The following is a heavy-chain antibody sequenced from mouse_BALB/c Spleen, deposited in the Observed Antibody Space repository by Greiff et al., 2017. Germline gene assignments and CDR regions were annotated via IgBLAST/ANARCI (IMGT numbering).Heavy chain of an antibody. CDR1: GFNIKDTY. CDR2: IDPANGNT. CDR3: ARDDDGYPFAY. Sequence: EVQLQQSGAELVKPGASVKLSCTASGFNIKDTYMHWVKQRPEQGLEWIGRIDPANGNTKYDPKFQGKATITADTASNTAYLQLSSLTSEDTAVYYCARDDDGYPFAYWGQGTLVTVSA. D-gene: IGHD2-3*01. J-gene: IGHJ3*01. V-gene: IGHV14-3*02.